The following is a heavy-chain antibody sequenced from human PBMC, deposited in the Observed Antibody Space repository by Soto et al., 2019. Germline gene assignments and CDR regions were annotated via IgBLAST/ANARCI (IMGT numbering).Heavy chain of an antibody. D-gene: IGHD2-15*01. CDR1: GFTFSSYA. V-gene: IGHV3-23*01. Sequence: GGSLRLSCAASGFTFSSYAMSWVRQAPGKGLEWVSAISGSGGSTYFADSVKGRFTISRDNSKNTLYLQMNSLRAEDTAVYYCAAHQSCSGGSCYSNWFDPWGQGTLVTVSS. CDR2: ISGSGGST. J-gene: IGHJ5*02. CDR3: AAHQSCSGGSCYSNWFDP.